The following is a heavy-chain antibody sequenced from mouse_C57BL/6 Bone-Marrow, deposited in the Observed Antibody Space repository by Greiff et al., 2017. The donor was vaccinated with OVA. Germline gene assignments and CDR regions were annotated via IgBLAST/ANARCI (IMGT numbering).Heavy chain of an antibody. Sequence: VQLKQSGAELVRPGASVKLSCTASGFTIKDDYMHWVKQRPEQGLEWIGWIDPENGDTEYASKFQGKATITAYTSSNTAYLQLSSLTAEDTAVYYGTTPTVAFDYWGQGTTLTVSS. J-gene: IGHJ2*01. V-gene: IGHV14-4*01. CDR1: GFTIKDDY. CDR3: TTPTVAFDY. D-gene: IGHD1-1*01. CDR2: IDPENGDT.